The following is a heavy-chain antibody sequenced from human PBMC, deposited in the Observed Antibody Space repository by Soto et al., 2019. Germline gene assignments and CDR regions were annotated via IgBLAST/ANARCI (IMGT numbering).Heavy chain of an antibody. CDR2: IYYSGST. D-gene: IGHD2-15*01. CDR3: ARDGYCSGGSCYRDAFEI. V-gene: IGHV4-59*01. Sequence: TLSLTCTVSGGSIGSYYWSWIRQPPGKGLEWIGYIYYSGSTNYNPSLKSRVTISVDTSKNQFSLKLSSVTAADTAVYYCARDGYCSGGSCYRDAFEIWGQGTMVTVSS. J-gene: IGHJ3*02. CDR1: GGSIGSYY.